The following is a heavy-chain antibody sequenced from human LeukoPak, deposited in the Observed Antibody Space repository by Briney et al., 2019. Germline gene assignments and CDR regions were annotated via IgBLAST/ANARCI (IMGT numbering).Heavy chain of an antibody. CDR1: GGSINSYY. Sequence: SETLSLTCTDSGGSINSYYWSWIRQPPGKGLEWIGYVSDTGSTNYNPSLKSRVTISVDTSKNQFYLKLTSVTAADTAVYYCARTTTTFDDWGQGTLVTVSS. CDR2: VSDTGST. J-gene: IGHJ4*02. D-gene: IGHD4-11*01. CDR3: ARTTTTFDD. V-gene: IGHV4-59*01.